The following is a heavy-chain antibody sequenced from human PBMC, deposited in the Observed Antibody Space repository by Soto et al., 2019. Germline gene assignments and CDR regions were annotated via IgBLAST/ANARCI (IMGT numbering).Heavy chain of an antibody. Sequence: ASVKVSCKPSGYTFTDHYIHWVRQAPGQGLEWMGWINPNSGNTNYAQRFQGRVTMTRDTSISTVYMYLSSLRFDDTAVYYCARIMSSGWYRDYWGQGTLVTVSS. CDR3: ARIMSSGWYRDY. CDR1: GYTFTDHY. D-gene: IGHD6-19*01. J-gene: IGHJ4*02. CDR2: INPNSGNT. V-gene: IGHV1-2*02.